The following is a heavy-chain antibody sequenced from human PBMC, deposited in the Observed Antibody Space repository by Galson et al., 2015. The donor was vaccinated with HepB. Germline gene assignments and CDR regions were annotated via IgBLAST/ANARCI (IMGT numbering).Heavy chain of an antibody. CDR1: GGTFRSYA. Sequence: SVKVSCKASGGTFRSYAFTWVRQAPGQGLEWMGGIIPIFATPNYAQKFQGRVTITADESTSTAYMELSSLRSEDTAVYYCATDPQYYFDYWGQGTLVTVSS. CDR2: IIPIFATP. J-gene: IGHJ4*02. V-gene: IGHV1-69*13. D-gene: IGHD4-11*01. CDR3: ATDPQYYFDY.